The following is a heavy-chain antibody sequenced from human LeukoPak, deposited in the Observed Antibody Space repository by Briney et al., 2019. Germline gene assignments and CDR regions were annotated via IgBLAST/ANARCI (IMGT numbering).Heavy chain of an antibody. D-gene: IGHD6-13*01. CDR3: ARSAAGTLDY. V-gene: IGHV6-1*01. J-gene: IGHJ4*02. CDR1: GDSVSSKSAT. CDR2: TYYKSKWNN. Sequence: SQTLSLTCAISGDSVSSKSATWNWSRQSPSRGLEWLGRTYYKSKWNNDYAISVNSRITINPHTPKHPFSLHLNSVTPEDPAVYFCARSAAGTLDYWGQGTLVTVSS.